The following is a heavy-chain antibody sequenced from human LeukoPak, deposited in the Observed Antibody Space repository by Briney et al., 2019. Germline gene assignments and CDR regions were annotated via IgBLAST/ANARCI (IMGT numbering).Heavy chain of an antibody. V-gene: IGHV3-30-3*01. Sequence: RTGGSLRLSCAASGFTFSSYAMHWVRQAPGKGLEWVAVISYDGSNKYYADSVKGRFTISRDNSKNTLYLQMNSLRAEDTAVYYCARDWWGLEWFGELRVDYWGQGTLVTVSS. J-gene: IGHJ4*02. CDR3: ARDWWGLEWFGELRVDY. D-gene: IGHD3-10*01. CDR1: GFTFSSYA. CDR2: ISYDGSNK.